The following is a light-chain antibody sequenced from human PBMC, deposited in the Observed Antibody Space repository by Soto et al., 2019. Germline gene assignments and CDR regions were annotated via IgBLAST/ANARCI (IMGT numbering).Light chain of an antibody. CDR2: KAS. CDR3: QQYSIYSRT. CDR1: QSISSW. Sequence: DIQMTQSPSTLSASVGDRVTITCRASQSISSWLAWYQQKPGKAPNLLIYKASFLRSGVPSRFSGSGSGTEFTLTISCLQPDDFATYYCQQYSIYSRTFGQGTKVELK. J-gene: IGKJ1*01. V-gene: IGKV1-5*03.